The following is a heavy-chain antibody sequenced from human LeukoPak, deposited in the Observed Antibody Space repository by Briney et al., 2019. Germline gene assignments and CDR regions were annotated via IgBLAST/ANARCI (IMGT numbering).Heavy chain of an antibody. J-gene: IGHJ4*02. D-gene: IGHD3-22*01. CDR1: GVTFSSYW. V-gene: IGHV3-74*01. CDR3: ASSYYDSSALDY. CDR2: INSVGSRT. Sequence: GGSLRLSCAASGVTFSSYWMHWVRQAPGKGLGWVSRINSVGSRTNYAESVKGRFTISRDNAKNTLYLQMNSLRAEDTAVYYCASSYYDSSALDYWGQGTLVTVSS.